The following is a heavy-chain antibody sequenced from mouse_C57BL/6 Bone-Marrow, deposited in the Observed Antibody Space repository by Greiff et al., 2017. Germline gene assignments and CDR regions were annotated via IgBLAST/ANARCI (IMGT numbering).Heavy chain of an antibody. J-gene: IGHJ4*01. CDR1: GYTFTDHT. V-gene: IGHV1-78*01. CDR2: IYPRDGST. Sequence: QVQLQQSDAELVKPGASVKISCKVSGYTFTDHTIHWMKQRPDQGLEWLGYIYPRDGSTKYNEKFKGKATLTADKSSSTAYMQLNSLTSEDSAVYFCARCLGKNYYAMDYWGQGTSVTVSS. CDR3: ARCLGKNYYAMDY. D-gene: IGHD2-1*01.